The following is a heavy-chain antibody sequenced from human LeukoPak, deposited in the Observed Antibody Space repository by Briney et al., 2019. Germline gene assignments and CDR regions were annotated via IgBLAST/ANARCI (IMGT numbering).Heavy chain of an antibody. V-gene: IGHV1-69*13. CDR3: ARVNLEWLSPLADYYGMDV. Sequence: ASVKVSCKASGGTFSSYAISWVRQAPGQGLEWMGGIIPIFGTANYAQKFQGRVTITADESTSTAYMELSSLRSEDTAVYYCARVNLEWLSPLADYYGMDVWGQGTTVTVSS. J-gene: IGHJ6*02. CDR2: IIPIFGTA. D-gene: IGHD3-3*01. CDR1: GGTFSSYA.